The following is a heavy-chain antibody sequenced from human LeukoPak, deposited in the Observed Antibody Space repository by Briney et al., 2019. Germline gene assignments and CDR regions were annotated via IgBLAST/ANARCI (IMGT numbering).Heavy chain of an antibody. CDR3: TSTYDYWSGYGTTYFDY. D-gene: IGHD3-3*01. CDR2: ITSSGSTI. CDR1: GFTFSNYE. J-gene: IGHJ4*02. Sequence: GGSLRLSCAASGFTFSNYEMNWVRQAPGKGLEWVSYITSSGSTIHYADSVEGRFTISRDNAKNSLSLQMNSLRAEDTAIYYCTSTYDYWSGYGTTYFDYWGQGTLVTVSS. V-gene: IGHV3-48*03.